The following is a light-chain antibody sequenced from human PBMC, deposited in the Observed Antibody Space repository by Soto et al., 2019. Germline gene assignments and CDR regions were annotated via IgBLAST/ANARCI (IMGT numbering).Light chain of an antibody. CDR3: SAWDDSLNVLV. V-gene: IGLV1-36*01. CDR1: SSNIGKNA. CDR2: YDD. J-gene: IGLJ3*02. Sequence: QSVLTQPPSVSEAPRQRVTISCSGNSSNIGKNAVNWYQHLPGKAPKLLIYYDDLLPSGVSDPFSGSKSGTSASLAISGLQFDDEGDYYCSAWDDSLNVLVFGGGTQLTVL.